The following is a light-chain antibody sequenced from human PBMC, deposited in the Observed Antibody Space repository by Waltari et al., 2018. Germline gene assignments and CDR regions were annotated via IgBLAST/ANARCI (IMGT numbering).Light chain of an antibody. V-gene: IGKV3-11*01. CDR2: DAS. CDR3: QQRSNWPYS. CDR1: LSVGRF. J-gene: IGKJ2*03. Sequence: EIVLTQSPVTLSLSPGARATLSCRASLSVGRFLAWYQQKPGQAPRLLIYDASNRAAGVPARFSASGSGTDFTLTLSSLEPEDFAVYYCQQRSNWPYSFGQGTKLEIK.